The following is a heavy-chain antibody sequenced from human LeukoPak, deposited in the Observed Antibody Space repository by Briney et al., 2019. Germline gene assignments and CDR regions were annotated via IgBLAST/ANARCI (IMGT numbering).Heavy chain of an antibody. D-gene: IGHD3-22*01. J-gene: IGHJ3*02. Sequence: SETLSLTCTVSGGSISSSSYYWGWIRQPPGKGLEWIGSIYYSGSTYYNPSLKSRLTILVDAAKSQVSLKLSSVTPADTAVYYCARIYNDTSGNHNQAFDMWGQGTMVTVSS. V-gene: IGHV4-39*07. CDR3: ARIYNDTSGNHNQAFDM. CDR1: GGSISSSSYY. CDR2: IYYSGST.